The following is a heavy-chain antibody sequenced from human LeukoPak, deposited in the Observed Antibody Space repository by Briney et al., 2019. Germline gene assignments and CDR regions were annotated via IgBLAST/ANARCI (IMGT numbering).Heavy chain of an antibody. CDR3: ARGKQQLVPNWFDP. Sequence: GWSLRLSCAASGFTFSDYYMSWIRQAPGKGLEGVSYISSSGSTIYYADSVKGRFTISRDNAKNSLYLQMNSLRAEDTAVYYCARGKQQLVPNWFDPWGQGPLVTVSS. D-gene: IGHD6-13*01. CDR1: GFTFSDYY. V-gene: IGHV3-11*01. J-gene: IGHJ5*02. CDR2: ISSSGSTI.